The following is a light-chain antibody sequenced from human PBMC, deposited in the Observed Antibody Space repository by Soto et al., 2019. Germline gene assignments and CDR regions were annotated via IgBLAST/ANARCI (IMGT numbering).Light chain of an antibody. V-gene: IGKV4-1*01. CDR3: QQYESTPPT. CDR1: QSVLYSSNNKNY. J-gene: IGKJ2*01. Sequence: DIVMTQSPDSLAVSLGERATINCKSSQSVLYSSNNKNYLVWYQQRPGQPPKLLIYWASTRESGVPDRFSGSGSGTDFTLTITSLQAEDVAVYYCQQYESTPPTFGQGNKLEIK. CDR2: WAS.